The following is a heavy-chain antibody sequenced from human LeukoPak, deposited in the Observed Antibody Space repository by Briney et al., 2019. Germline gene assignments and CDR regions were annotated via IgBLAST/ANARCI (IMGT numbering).Heavy chain of an antibody. CDR1: GGSVSSSSYY. D-gene: IGHD3-10*01. Sequence: SETLSLTCTVSGGSVSSSSYYWGWIRQPPGKGLEWIGSIYYSGSTYYNPSLKSRVTISVDTSKNQFSLKLSSVTAADTAVYYCARDAGSGSYYIGTFDYWGQGTLVTVSS. V-gene: IGHV4-39*07. CDR2: IYYSGST. J-gene: IGHJ4*02. CDR3: ARDAGSGSYYIGTFDY.